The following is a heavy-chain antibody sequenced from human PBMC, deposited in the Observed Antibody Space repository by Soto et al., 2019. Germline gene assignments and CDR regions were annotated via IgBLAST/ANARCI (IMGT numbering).Heavy chain of an antibody. Sequence: GGSLRLSCAASGFTFSSYGMHWVRQAPGKGLEWVSVIWYDGSTTYYADSVKGRFTISRDNSKKMLYLQMNSLRDEDTAVYYCAKDRHPDGIWTFDSWGPGTLVTVSS. CDR1: GFTFSSYG. D-gene: IGHD3-9*01. CDR2: IWYDGSTT. J-gene: IGHJ4*02. V-gene: IGHV3-33*06. CDR3: AKDRHPDGIWTFDS.